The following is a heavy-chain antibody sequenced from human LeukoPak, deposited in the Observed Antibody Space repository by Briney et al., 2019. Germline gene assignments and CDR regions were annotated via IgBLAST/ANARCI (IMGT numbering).Heavy chain of an antibody. J-gene: IGHJ5*02. CDR3: ARDAEYDFWSGFSWGFDP. D-gene: IGHD3-3*01. Sequence: GGTLRLSCAASGFTFSSYAMTWIRQAPGKGLEWVSSISGSGGSTYYADSVKGRFTISRDNSRNMLFLQMNSLRAEDTAVYYCARDAEYDFWSGFSWGFDPWGQGTLVTVSS. V-gene: IGHV3-23*01. CDR2: ISGSGGST. CDR1: GFTFSSYA.